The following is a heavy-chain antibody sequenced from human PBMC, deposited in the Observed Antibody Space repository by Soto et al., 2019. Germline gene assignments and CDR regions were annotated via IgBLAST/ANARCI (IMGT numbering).Heavy chain of an antibody. D-gene: IGHD5-18*01. CDR1: GYTFSDYY. J-gene: IGHJ4*02. V-gene: IGHV1-2*04. CDR3: ARGGYTYGYSLDS. CDR2: INRDSGDT. Sequence: AASVKVSFKASGYTFSDYYIHWLRQAPGQGLEWMGWINRDSGDTNYAQRFQGWVTMTRDSSISTAYLELNRLRSDDTAVYYCARGGYTYGYSLDSWGQGTLVTVS.